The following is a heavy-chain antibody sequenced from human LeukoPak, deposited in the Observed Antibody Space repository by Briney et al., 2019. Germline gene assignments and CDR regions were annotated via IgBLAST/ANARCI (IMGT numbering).Heavy chain of an antibody. D-gene: IGHD3-9*01. V-gene: IGHV3-23*01. CDR1: GFTFSSYA. CDR2: ISGSRGST. Sequence: PGGSLRLSCAASGFTFSSYAMSWVRQAPGKGLEWVSAISGSRGSTYYADSVKGRFTISRDNSKNTLYLQMNSLRAEDTAVYYCAKDSGYYDILTGYPGGDWFDPWGQGTLVTVSS. J-gene: IGHJ5*02. CDR3: AKDSGYYDILTGYPGGDWFDP.